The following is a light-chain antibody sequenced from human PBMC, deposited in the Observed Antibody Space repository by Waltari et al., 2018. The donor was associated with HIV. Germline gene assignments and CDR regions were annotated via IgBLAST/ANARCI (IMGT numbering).Light chain of an antibody. CDR1: STVPRFYQY. CDR3: ASNRLDYTLI. Sequence: QSALTQPASVSGFLGQSINISCTGISTVPRFYQYVSWYQQPPGKIPRLIIFDINNRPSGVSDHFSGSRSGNSASLTFSGLQSGDEAHYYCASNRLDYTLIFGGGTKLTVL. CDR2: DIN. V-gene: IGLV2-14*03. J-gene: IGLJ2*01.